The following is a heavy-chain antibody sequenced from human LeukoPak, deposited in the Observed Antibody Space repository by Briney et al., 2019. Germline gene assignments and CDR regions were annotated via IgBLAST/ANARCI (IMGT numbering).Heavy chain of an antibody. CDR2: IYSGGST. Sequence: GGSLRLSCAASGFTVSSNYMSWVRQAPGKGLEWVSVIYSGGSTYCADSVTGRFTISRDNSKNTLYLQMNSLRAEDTAVYYCAREGVRGYSGYDGPDAFDIWGQGTMVTVSS. D-gene: IGHD5-12*01. CDR1: GFTVSSNY. V-gene: IGHV3-66*01. J-gene: IGHJ3*02. CDR3: AREGVRGYSGYDGPDAFDI.